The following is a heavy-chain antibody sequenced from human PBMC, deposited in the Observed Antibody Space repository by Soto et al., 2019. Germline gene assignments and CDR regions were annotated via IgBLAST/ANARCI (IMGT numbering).Heavy chain of an antibody. V-gene: IGHV1-69*06. CDR2: IIPIFGTA. CDR3: ARLNYYGSGSYSHYYYYYGMDV. J-gene: IGHJ6*02. CDR1: GGTFSSYA. D-gene: IGHD3-10*01. Sequence: AASVKVSCKASGGTFSSYAISWVRQAPGQGLEWMGGIIPIFGTANYAQKFQGRVTITADKSTSTAYMELSSLRSEDTAVYYCARLNYYGSGSYSHYYYYYGMDVWGQGTTVTVSS.